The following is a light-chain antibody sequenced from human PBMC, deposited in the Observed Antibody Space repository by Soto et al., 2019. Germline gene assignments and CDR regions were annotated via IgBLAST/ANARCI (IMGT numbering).Light chain of an antibody. CDR2: GAS. Sequence: EIVLTQSPGTLSLSPGERATLSCRASQSVSSSYLAWYQQKPGQAPRLLIYGASSRATGIPDRFSRSGSGTDLTLTISRLKPEDFAVYYCQQYGSSPTTFGQGTKVEIK. CDR3: QQYGSSPTT. J-gene: IGKJ1*01. CDR1: QSVSSSY. V-gene: IGKV3-20*01.